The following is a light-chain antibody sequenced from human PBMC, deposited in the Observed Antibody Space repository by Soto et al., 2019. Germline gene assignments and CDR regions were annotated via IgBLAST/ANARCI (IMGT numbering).Light chain of an antibody. CDR2: DVS. CDR3: QQYYYYST. CDR1: QSLNGR. J-gene: IGKJ1*01. V-gene: IGKV1-5*01. Sequence: DIQMTQSPSTLSSSIGDRVTITCRASQSLNGRLAWYQQRPGHAPNLLIYDVSTLETGVPSRFSGTGSETEFTLTISGLHPDDFATYYCQQYYYYSTFGPGTKVEIK.